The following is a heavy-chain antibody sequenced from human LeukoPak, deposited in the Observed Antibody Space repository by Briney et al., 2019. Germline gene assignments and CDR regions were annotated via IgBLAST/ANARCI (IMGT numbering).Heavy chain of an antibody. J-gene: IGHJ4*02. CDR1: GFSFREQW. CDR3: TRGDRGYAESLY. Sequence: GGSLRLSCTVSGFSFREQWMSWVRQAPGKGLEWVGNIKEDGNEDYYVDSVEGRFVIFRDNAKNSLYLQMHSLRAEDTAVYYCTRGDRGYAESLYWGRGTLVTVSS. CDR2: IKEDGNED. D-gene: IGHD5-12*01. V-gene: IGHV3-7*02.